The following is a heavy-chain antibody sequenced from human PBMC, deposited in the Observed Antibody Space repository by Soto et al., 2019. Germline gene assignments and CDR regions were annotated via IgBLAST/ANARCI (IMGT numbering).Heavy chain of an antibody. CDR1: GFTFSRHT. J-gene: IGHJ4*02. CDR3: AREVYYDFWSGFTTHPYYFDD. CDR2: ISDDGSNT. D-gene: IGHD3-3*01. V-gene: IGHV3-30-3*01. Sequence: QVQLVESGGGVVQPGRSLRLSCAASGFTFSRHTMHWVRQAPGKGLEWVAAISDDGSNTYYADSVKGRFTISRDNSKNTLYLQMNCLSSEDTAVHHCAREVYYDFWSGFTTHPYYFDDWRQGTLVTVSS.